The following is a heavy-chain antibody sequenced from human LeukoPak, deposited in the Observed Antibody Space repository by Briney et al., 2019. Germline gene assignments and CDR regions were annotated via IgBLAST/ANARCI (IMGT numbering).Heavy chain of an antibody. J-gene: IGHJ4*02. CDR2: MHPGNGNT. Sequence: ASVKVSCKASGYRFISNYIQWVRQAPGLGPEWMGWMHPGNGNTRYAEKFQGRVTMTRDTSINTAYMDLSSLRSDGTAVYYCAREGSYCVGGDCYSFDFWGLGTLITVSS. CDR3: AREGSYCVGGDCYSFDF. V-gene: IGHV1-2*02. CDR1: GYRFISNY. D-gene: IGHD2-21*02.